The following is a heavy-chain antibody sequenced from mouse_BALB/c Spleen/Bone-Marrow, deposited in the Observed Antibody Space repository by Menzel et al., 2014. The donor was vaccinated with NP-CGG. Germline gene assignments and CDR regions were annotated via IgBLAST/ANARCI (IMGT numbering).Heavy chain of an antibody. J-gene: IGHJ3*01. Sequence: QVQLQQSGAELVGPGASVKLSCKASGYTFISYWMNWVKQRPEQGLEWIGRIDPYDSETHYNQKFKDKAILTVDKSSSTACMQLSSLTSEDSAVYYCARGRDYDVFSYWGQGTLVTVSA. D-gene: IGHD2-4*01. V-gene: IGHV1-52*01. CDR3: ARGRDYDVFSY. CDR2: IDPYDSET. CDR1: GYTFISYW.